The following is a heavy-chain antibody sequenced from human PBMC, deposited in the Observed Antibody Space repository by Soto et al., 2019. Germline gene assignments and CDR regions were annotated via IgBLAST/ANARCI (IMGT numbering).Heavy chain of an antibody. J-gene: IGHJ4*02. CDR2: IIPIFGTA. V-gene: IGHV1-69*06. Sequence: SVKVSCKASGGTFSSYAISWVRQAPGQGLEWMGGIIPIFGTANYAQKFQGRVTITADKSTSTACMELSSLRSEDTAVYYCARAVYYYDSSGYTPPYYFDYWGQGTLVTVSS. D-gene: IGHD3-22*01. CDR3: ARAVYYYDSSGYTPPYYFDY. CDR1: GGTFSSYA.